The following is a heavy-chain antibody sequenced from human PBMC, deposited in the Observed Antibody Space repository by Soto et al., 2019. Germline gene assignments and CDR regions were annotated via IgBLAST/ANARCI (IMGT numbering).Heavy chain of an antibody. CDR2: MNPYNGNT. V-gene: IGHV1-8*01. D-gene: IGHD1-26*01. CDR3: ASGPGELWYFDY. CDR1: GYTFTSYE. Sequence: QVQLVQSGAEVKKPGASVKVSCRASGYTFTSYEINWVRQAPGQGLEWMGWMNPYNGNTAYAQNFQGRVTMTRNTSISTAYMELSRLRSEDTAVYYCASGPGELWYFDYWGQGALVTVSS. J-gene: IGHJ4*02.